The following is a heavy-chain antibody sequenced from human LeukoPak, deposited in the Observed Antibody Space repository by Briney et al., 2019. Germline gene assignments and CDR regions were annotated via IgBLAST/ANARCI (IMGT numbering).Heavy chain of an antibody. Sequence: SETLSLTCTVSGVSISSYYWSWIRQPPGKGLEWIGYIYYSGSTNYNPSLKSRVTISVDTSKNQFSLKLSSVTAAGTAVYYCARDQKGFWFDPWGQGTLVTVSS. CDR3: ARDQKGFWFDP. CDR2: IYYSGST. J-gene: IGHJ5*02. V-gene: IGHV4-59*01. CDR1: GVSISSYY.